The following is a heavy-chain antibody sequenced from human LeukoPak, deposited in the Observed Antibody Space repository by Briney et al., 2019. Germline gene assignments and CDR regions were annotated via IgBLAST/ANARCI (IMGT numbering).Heavy chain of an antibody. D-gene: IGHD2-15*01. V-gene: IGHV3-7*03. CDR3: ASEARTRCSGGSSYSDY. CDR2: IKQDGSEK. CDR1: GFTFSSYW. Sequence: GGSLRLSCAASGFTFSSYWMSWVRQAPGKGLEWMANIKQDGSEKYYVDSVEGRFTISRDNAKNSLYLQMNSLRAEDTAVYYCASEARTRCSGGSSYSDYWGQGTLVTVSS. J-gene: IGHJ4*02.